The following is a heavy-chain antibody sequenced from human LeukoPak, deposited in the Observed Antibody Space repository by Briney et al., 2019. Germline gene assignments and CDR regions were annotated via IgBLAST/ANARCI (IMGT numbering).Heavy chain of an antibody. CDR1: GYTFTGYY. CDR2: INPNSGGT. Sequence: ASVKASCKASGYTFTGYYMHWVRQAPGQGLEWMGWINPNSGGTNYAQKFQGRVTMTRDTSISTAYMELSRLRSDDTAVYYCAREISPNSSGDYWGQGTLVTVSS. J-gene: IGHJ4*02. V-gene: IGHV1-2*02. CDR3: AREISPNSSGDY. D-gene: IGHD6-19*01.